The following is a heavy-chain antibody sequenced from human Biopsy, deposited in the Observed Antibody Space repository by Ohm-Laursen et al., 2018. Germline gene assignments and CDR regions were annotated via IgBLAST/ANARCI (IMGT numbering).Heavy chain of an antibody. V-gene: IGHV3-64*01. D-gene: IGHD1-26*01. J-gene: IGHJ6*02. CDR3: ARRNSEVNYYFAMDL. CDR1: GFTFSLYA. CDR2: INSRGDRT. Sequence: SLRLSCSASGFTFSLYAIHWVRQAPGKGLESVSAINSRGDRTYYPNSVGGRFTIFRDNSKNTVSLQMDSLRSEDMGVYYCARRNSEVNYYFAMDLWGQGTTVTVSS.